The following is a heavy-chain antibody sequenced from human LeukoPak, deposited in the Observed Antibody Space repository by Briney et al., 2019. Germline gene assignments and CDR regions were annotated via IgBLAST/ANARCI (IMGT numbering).Heavy chain of an antibody. J-gene: IGHJ5*01. CDR1: EFTFSTYL. CDR3: AGERPSSSWYDS. V-gene: IGHV3-7*01. CDR2: IKQDGSEK. D-gene: IGHD6-13*01. Sequence: PGGSLRLSCAASEFTFSTYLMTWVRQAPGKGLEWVANIKQDGSEKYYADSVRGRFTISRDNGKKSLYLQMNSLRVEDTAVYYCAGERPSSSWYDSWGQGTLVTVSS.